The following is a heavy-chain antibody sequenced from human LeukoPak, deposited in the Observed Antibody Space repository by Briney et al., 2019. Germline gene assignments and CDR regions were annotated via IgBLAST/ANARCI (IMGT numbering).Heavy chain of an antibody. V-gene: IGHV7-4-1*02. CDR1: GYTFTGYQ. CDR3: AREWFGENY. D-gene: IGHD3-10*01. CDR2: INTNTGNP. Sequence: ASVKVSCMTSGYTFTGYQIHWVRQAPGQGLEWMGWINTNTGNPTYAQGFTGRFVFSLDTSVSTAYLQISSLKAEDTAVYYCAREWFGENYWGQGTLVTVSS. J-gene: IGHJ4*02.